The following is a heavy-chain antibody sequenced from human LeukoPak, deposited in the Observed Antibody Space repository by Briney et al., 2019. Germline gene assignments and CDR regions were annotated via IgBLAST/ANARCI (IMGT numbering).Heavy chain of an antibody. V-gene: IGHV3-30*04. CDR1: GFTLSSHA. CDR2: ISYDGVNK. J-gene: IGHJ2*01. CDR3: ARETLRDLHWDFDF. Sequence: GALRLSCAASGFTLSSHAMHWGRQAPGKGVGWGTFISYDGVNKYYADSVKGRFTISRDTSKNTFYLEMNSLRVEDTAVYYCARETLRDLHWDFDFWGRGTLVTVSS.